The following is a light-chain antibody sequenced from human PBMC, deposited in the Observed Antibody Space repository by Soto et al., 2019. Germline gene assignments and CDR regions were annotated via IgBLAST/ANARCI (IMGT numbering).Light chain of an antibody. V-gene: IGKV2D-29*02. Sequence: DVVVTQTPLSLSVAPGQPASISCNSSQILLHITGETFLFWYLQKPGQSPQLLIYEVSTRVSGVPDRFSGSGSGTDFTLEISRVETDDVGIYYCMQSTQLPPTFGQGTRLEI. CDR1: QILLHITGETF. J-gene: IGKJ5*01. CDR2: EVS. CDR3: MQSTQLPPT.